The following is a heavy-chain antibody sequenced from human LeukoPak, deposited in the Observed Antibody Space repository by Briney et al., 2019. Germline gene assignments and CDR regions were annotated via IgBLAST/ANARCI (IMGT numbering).Heavy chain of an antibody. CDR3: ARASRAAAGTPSYFDY. CDR1: GFTFSSYS. J-gene: IGHJ4*02. V-gene: IGHV3-21*01. D-gene: IGHD6-13*01. Sequence: GGSLRLSCAASGFTFSSYSMNWVRQAPGKGLEWVSSISSSSSYIYYADSVKGRFTISRDNAKNSLYLQMNSLRAEDTAVYYCARASRAAAGTPSYFDYWAREPWSPSPQ. CDR2: ISSSSSYI.